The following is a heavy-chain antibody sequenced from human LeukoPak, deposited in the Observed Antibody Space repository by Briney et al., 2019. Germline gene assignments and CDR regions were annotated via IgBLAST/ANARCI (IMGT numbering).Heavy chain of an antibody. V-gene: IGHV3-33*01. CDR1: GFTFSSYG. CDR2: IWYDGSNK. Sequence: PGRSLRLSCAASGFTFSSYGMHWVRQAPGKGLEWVAVIWYDGSNKYYADSVKGRFTISRDNSKNTLYLQMNSLRAEDTAVYYCARDSSGYGVYYSDYWGQGTLVTVSS. CDR3: ARDSSGYGVYYSDY. D-gene: IGHD4-17*01. J-gene: IGHJ4*02.